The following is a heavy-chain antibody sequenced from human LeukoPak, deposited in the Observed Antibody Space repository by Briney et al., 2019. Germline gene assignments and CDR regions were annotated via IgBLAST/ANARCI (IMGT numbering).Heavy chain of an antibody. Sequence: TGESLKISCKASGYSFTSYWIAWVRQTPGKGMEWIGIIYPGDSDTRYSPSFQGQVTISADKSISTAYLQWSSLKASDTAMYYCASTAAGSHDAFDIWGQGTMVTVSS. CDR3: ASTAAGSHDAFDI. V-gene: IGHV5-51*01. J-gene: IGHJ3*02. D-gene: IGHD6-13*01. CDR2: IYPGDSDT. CDR1: GYSFTSYW.